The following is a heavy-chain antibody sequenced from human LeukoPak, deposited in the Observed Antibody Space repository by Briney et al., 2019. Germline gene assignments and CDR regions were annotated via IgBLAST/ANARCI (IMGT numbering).Heavy chain of an antibody. V-gene: IGHV4-59*01. D-gene: IGHD3-3*01. CDR2: IYYSGST. CDR3: ARGIDFWSGYYYFDY. Sequence: SETLSLTCAVYGGSFSGYYWSWIRQPPGKGLVWIGYIYYSGSTNYNPSLKSRVTISVDTSKNQFSLKLSSVTAADTAVYYCARGIDFWSGYYYFDYWGQGTLVTVSS. J-gene: IGHJ4*02. CDR1: GGSFSGYY.